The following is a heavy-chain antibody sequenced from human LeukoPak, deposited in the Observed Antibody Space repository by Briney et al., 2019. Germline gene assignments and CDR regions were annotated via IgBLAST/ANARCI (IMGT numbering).Heavy chain of an antibody. CDR2: ISAYNGNT. CDR3: ARFKTYYYDSSGYNWFDP. D-gene: IGHD3-22*01. Sequence: ASVKVSCTASGYTFTSYGISWVRQAPGQGLEWMGWISAYNGNTNYAQKLQGRVTMTTDTSTSTAYMELRSLRSDDTAVYYCARFKTYYYDSSGYNWFDPWGQGTLVTVSS. CDR1: GYTFTSYG. V-gene: IGHV1-18*01. J-gene: IGHJ5*02.